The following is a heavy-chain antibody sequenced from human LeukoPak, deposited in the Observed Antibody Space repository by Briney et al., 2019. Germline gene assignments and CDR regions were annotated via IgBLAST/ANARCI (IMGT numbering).Heavy chain of an antibody. CDR3: AREGQLWLDYNWFDP. CDR2: IYYSGRT. Sequence: SETLSLTCTVSGGSVSSGSYYWSWIRQPPGKGLEWIGYIYYSGRTNYNPSLKSRVTISADTSKNQFSLKLSSVTAADTAVYYCAREGQLWLDYNWFDPWGQGTLVTVSS. D-gene: IGHD5-18*01. CDR1: GGSVSSGSYY. V-gene: IGHV4-61*01. J-gene: IGHJ5*02.